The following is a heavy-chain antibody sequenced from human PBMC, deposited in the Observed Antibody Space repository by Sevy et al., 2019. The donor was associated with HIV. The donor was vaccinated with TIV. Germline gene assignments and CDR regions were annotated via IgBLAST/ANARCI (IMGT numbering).Heavy chain of an antibody. D-gene: IGHD3-22*01. J-gene: IGHJ4*02. V-gene: IGHV3-21*01. CDR3: ARGHDSSGYFDY. CDR1: GFTFSSYS. Sequence: GESLRLSCAASGFTFSSYSMNWVRQAPGKGLEWVSSISSSSSYIYYADSVKGRFTISRDNAKNSLYLQMNSLRAEDTAVYYCARGHDSSGYFDYWGQGTLVTVFS. CDR2: ISSSSSYI.